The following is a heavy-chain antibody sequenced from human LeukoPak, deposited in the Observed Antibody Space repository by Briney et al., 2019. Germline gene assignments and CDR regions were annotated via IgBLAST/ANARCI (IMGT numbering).Heavy chain of an antibody. J-gene: IGHJ4*02. CDR3: GSGVAAAAIDH. CDR1: GGSISTYY. Sequence: SETLSLTCTVSGGSISTYYWSWIRQPPGEGLEWIGYIYYRGSTNYNPSLKSRVTISEDTSKNQFSLKLTSVTAADTAVYYCGSGVAAAAIDHWGQGTLVTVSS. V-gene: IGHV4-59*01. CDR2: IYYRGST. D-gene: IGHD6-13*01.